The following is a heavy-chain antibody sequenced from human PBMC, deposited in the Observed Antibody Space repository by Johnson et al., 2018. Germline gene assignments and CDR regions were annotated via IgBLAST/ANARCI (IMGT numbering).Heavy chain of an antibody. J-gene: IGHJ1*01. CDR3: TRREHLTASAQAEYFQH. V-gene: IGHV3-73*01. Sequence: EVQLVESGGGLVQPGGSLKLSCAASGFTFSGSAMHWVRQASGKGLEWVGRIRSKANSYATAYAASVKGRFTISRDDSKNTAYLQMNNLKTEDTAVYHCTRREHLTASAQAEYFQHWGQGTLVTVSS. D-gene: IGHD1/OR15-1a*01. CDR2: IRSKANSYAT. CDR1: GFTFSGSA.